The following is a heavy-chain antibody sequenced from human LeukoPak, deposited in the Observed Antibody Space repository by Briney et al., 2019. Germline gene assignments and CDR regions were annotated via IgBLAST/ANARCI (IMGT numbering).Heavy chain of an antibody. Sequence: GASVKVSCKASGGTFSSYAISWVRQAPGQGLEWMGRIIPILGIVNYAQKFQGRVTITADKSTSTAYMELSSLRSEDTAVYYCAREFHYDFWSGYRGIDPWGQGTLVTVSS. CDR2: IIPILGIV. J-gene: IGHJ5*02. V-gene: IGHV1-69*04. CDR3: AREFHYDFWSGYRGIDP. CDR1: GGTFSSYA. D-gene: IGHD3-3*01.